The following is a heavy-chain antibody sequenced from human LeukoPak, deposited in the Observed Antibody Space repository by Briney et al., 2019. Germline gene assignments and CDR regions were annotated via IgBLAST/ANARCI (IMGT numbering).Heavy chain of an antibody. Sequence: ATVKVSCKASGYTFTGYYMHWVRQAPGQGLEWMGWINPNSGGTNYAQKFQGRVTMTRDTSISTAYMELSRLRSDDTAVYYCARVLKFPAAFDIWGQGTMVTVSS. CDR1: GYTFTGYY. V-gene: IGHV1-2*02. CDR2: INPNSGGT. J-gene: IGHJ3*02. CDR3: ARVLKFPAAFDI.